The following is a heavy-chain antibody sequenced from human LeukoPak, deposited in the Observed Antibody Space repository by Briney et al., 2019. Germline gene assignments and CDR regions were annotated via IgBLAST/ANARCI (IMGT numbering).Heavy chain of an antibody. D-gene: IGHD3-9*01. J-gene: IGHJ4*02. CDR2: IRYDGSNK. V-gene: IGHV3-30*02. CDR3: AKAYDILTNFDY. Sequence: PGGSLRLSCAASGFTFSSYGMHWVRQAPGKGLEWVAFIRYDGSNKYYADSVKGRFTISRDNSKNTLYLQMNSLRAEDTSFFYRAKAYDILTNFDYWGQGTLVTVSS. CDR1: GFTFSSYG.